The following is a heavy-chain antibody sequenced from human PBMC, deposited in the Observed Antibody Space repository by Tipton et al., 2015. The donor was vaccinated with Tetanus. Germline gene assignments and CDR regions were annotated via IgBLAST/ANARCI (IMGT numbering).Heavy chain of an antibody. CDR1: GLTFSLYD. CDR3: ALGTERTGLMDV. V-gene: IGHV3-21*01. CDR2: ISSSSDYM. Sequence: SLRLSCSVSGLTFSLYDISWVRQAPGKGPEWVSIISSSSDYMYYADSVKGRFTISRDNAGNSLSLQMNNLRDADAAVYYCALGTERTGLMDVWGQGTTVIVSS. D-gene: IGHD7-27*01. J-gene: IGHJ6*02.